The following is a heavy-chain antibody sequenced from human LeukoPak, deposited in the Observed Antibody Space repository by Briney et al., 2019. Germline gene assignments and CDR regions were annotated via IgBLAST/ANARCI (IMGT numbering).Heavy chain of an antibody. CDR2: ISDSGST. D-gene: IGHD3-22*01. J-gene: IGHJ4*02. CDR1: GGSISSYY. CDR3: ASLYHYDTSGYYPGSYSFDY. V-gene: IGHV4-59*08. Sequence: SEALSLTCAVSGGSISSYYWSWIRQPPGKGLEWIGYISDSGSTNYNPSLKSRVTISIDTSKYQFSLKLSSVTAADTAVYYCASLYHYDTSGYYPGSYSFDYWGQGTLVTVSS.